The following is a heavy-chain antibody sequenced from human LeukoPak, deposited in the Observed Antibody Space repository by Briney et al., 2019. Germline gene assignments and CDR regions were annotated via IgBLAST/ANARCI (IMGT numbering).Heavy chain of an antibody. Sequence: PGGSLRLSCAASGFTFSSYGMSWVRQAPGKGLEWVSAISGSGGSTYYADSVKGRFTTSRDNSKNTLYLQMNSLRAEDTAVYYCARERTTIVSGTTIGAYWGQGTLATVSS. D-gene: IGHD2/OR15-2a*01. CDR1: GFTFSSYG. V-gene: IGHV3-23*01. J-gene: IGHJ4*02. CDR3: ARERTTIVSGTTIGAY. CDR2: ISGSGGST.